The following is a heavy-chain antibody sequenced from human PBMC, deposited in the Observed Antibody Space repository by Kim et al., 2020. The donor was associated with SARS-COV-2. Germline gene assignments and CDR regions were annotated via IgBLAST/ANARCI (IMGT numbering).Heavy chain of an antibody. CDR2: IYYSGST. D-gene: IGHD3-22*01. CDR3: ARALDYYDSSGYYSPGRPNNWFDP. Sequence: SETLSLTCTVSGGSISSYYWSWIRQPPGKGLEWIGYIYYSGSTNYNPSLKSRVTISVDTSKNQFSLKLSSVTAADTAVYYCARALDYYDSSGYYSPGRPNNWFDPWGQGTLVTVSS. V-gene: IGHV4-59*13. CDR1: GGSISSYY. J-gene: IGHJ5*02.